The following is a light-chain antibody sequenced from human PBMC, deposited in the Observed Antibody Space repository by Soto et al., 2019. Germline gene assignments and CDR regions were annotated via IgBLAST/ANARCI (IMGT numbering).Light chain of an antibody. CDR1: SSNVGAGYD. CDR3: RSYYSSMSAAV. CDR2: ADT. V-gene: IGLV1-40*01. Sequence: QSVLTQTPSVSGAPGQRVTISCTGSSSNVGAGYDVHWYQQHPGTTPQLLIYADTDRPSGVSDRFSGSTSGTSASLAITGVLADDDDAYYCRSYYSSMSAAVFGGGTKLTVL. J-gene: IGLJ3*02.